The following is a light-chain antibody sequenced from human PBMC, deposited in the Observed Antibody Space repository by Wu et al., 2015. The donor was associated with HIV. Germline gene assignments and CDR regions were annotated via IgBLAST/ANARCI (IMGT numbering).Light chain of an antibody. CDR2: KAS. CDR1: QRISYW. V-gene: IGKV1-5*03. Sequence: DIQMTQSPSTLSASVGDRVSITCRASQRISYWLAWYQQKPGKAPNLLIYKASTLESGVPSRFSGSGSGTEFTLTISSLQPDDFATYYCQQYNSFPWTFGQGTKVEIK. J-gene: IGKJ1*01. CDR3: QQYNSFPWT.